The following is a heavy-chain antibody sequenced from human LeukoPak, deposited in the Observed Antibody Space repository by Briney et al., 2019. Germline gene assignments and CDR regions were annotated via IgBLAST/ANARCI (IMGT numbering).Heavy chain of an antibody. CDR2: ILVSGST. CDR3: AGGSDSSKTGS. D-gene: IGHD3-22*01. J-gene: IGHJ5*02. CDR1: GGSISSSHNY. V-gene: IGHV4-31*03. Sequence: TLSLTCTLSGGSISSSHNYWNWIRQHPGKGLEWIVYILVSGSTYYNPSLRRRVIISSDTSNNQFYLNLSSLTAADTAVYYCAGGSDSSKTGSWGQGTLVTVSS.